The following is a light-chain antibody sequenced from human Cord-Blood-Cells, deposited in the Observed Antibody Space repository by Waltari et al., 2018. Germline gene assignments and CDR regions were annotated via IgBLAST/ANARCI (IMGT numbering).Light chain of an antibody. CDR1: SSNIGSNT. J-gene: IGLJ1*01. CDR3: AAWDDSLNGYV. Sequence: QSVLTQPPSASGTPGQRVTISGSGSSSNIGSNTGNWYQQPPGTAPKLLIYSNNQRPSGVPDRFSGSKSGTSASLAISGLQSEDEADYYCAAWDDSLNGYVFGTGTKVTVL. CDR2: SNN. V-gene: IGLV1-44*01.